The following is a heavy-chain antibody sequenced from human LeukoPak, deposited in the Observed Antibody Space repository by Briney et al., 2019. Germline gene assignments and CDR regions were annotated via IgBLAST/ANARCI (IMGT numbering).Heavy chain of an antibody. Sequence: SVKVSCKAYGGTFSRYAISWVRQAPGQGLEWMGGIIPIFGTANYAQKFQGRVTITTDESTSTAYMELSNLRSEDTAVYYCATGAPTVTALGDAFDTWGQGTMVTVSS. D-gene: IGHD4-17*01. CDR2: IIPIFGTA. CDR1: GGTFSRYA. J-gene: IGHJ3*02. CDR3: ATGAPTVTALGDAFDT. V-gene: IGHV1-69*05.